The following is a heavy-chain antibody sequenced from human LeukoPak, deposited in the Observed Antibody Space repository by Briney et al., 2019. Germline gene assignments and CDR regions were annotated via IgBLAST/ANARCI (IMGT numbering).Heavy chain of an antibody. Sequence: GASVKVSCKASGYTFTSYDINWVRQATGQGLEWMGWMNPNSGNTGYAQKFQGRVTITRNTSISTVYMELRSLRSEDTAVYYCARDRWVTMIRGVQLDYWGQGTLVTVSS. CDR2: MNPNSGNT. V-gene: IGHV1-8*03. CDR3: ARDRWVTMIRGVQLDY. D-gene: IGHD3-10*01. CDR1: GYTFTSYD. J-gene: IGHJ4*02.